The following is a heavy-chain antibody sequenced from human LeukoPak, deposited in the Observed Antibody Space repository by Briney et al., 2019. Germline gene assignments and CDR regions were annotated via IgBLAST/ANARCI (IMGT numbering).Heavy chain of an antibody. D-gene: IGHD1-26*01. V-gene: IGHV3-74*01. CDR3: VRDWDHFDFDS. CDR1: GFTIRNYW. Sequence: GGSLRLSCAASGFTIRNYWMHWVRQAPGKGLVWVSRIKGDGTHTIYADSVKGRFSISRDNAKSTLYLQMRSLRADDTAVYYCVRDWDHFDFDSWGQGTLVTVSS. J-gene: IGHJ5*01. CDR2: IKGDGTHT.